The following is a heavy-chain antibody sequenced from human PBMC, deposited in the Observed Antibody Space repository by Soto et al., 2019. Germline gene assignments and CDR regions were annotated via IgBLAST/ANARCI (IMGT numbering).Heavy chain of an antibody. CDR2: ISPYNGHT. CDR3: ARDLTIVPATHPRLENYGMDV. Sequence: QVQLVQSAAEVKKTGASVKVSCKASGYSFTSYGISWVRRAPGQGLEWMGWISPYNGHTQFVQRFQGRVSITTDPSTKTAYMELRNLRSDDTAHYYCARDLTIVPATHPRLENYGMDVWGQGTTVIVSS. D-gene: IGHD2-2*01. CDR1: GYSFTSYG. V-gene: IGHV1-18*01. J-gene: IGHJ6*02.